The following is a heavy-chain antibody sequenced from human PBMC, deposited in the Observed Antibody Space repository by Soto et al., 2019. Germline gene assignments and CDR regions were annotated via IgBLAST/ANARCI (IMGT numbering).Heavy chain of an antibody. CDR2: ISSSSSYT. J-gene: IGHJ4*01. CDR3: ATDIAFGAAAKKYYFDY. Sequence: PGGSLRLSCAASGFTFSDYYMSWIRHAPGKGLEWVSYISSSSSYTNYADSVKGRFTISRDNAKNSLYLQMNSLRAEDTAVYYCATDIAFGAAAKKYYFDYWGHGTLGTVAS. D-gene: IGHD6-13*01. V-gene: IGHV3-11*06. CDR1: GFTFSDYY.